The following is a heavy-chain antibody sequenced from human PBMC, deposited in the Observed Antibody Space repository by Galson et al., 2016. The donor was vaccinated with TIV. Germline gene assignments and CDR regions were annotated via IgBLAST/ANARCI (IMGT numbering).Heavy chain of an antibody. CDR1: GGTFSSYV. CDR2: IIPMFGTA. J-gene: IGHJ6*02. CDR3: AKDRNTAFDTHYSYYGLDV. Sequence: SVKVSCKASGGTFSSYVIKWVRQAPGQGLEWMGEIIPMFGTANYAQKFQGRVTITADESTSKAYMELSSLRSEDTAVYYCAKDRNTAFDTHYSYYGLDVWGQGTTVSVSS. V-gene: IGHV1-69*13. D-gene: IGHD5-18*01.